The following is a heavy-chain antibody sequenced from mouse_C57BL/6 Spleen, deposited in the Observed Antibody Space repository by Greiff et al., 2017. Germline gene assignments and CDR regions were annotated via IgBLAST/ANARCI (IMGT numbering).Heavy chain of an antibody. D-gene: IGHD2-3*01. Sequence: EVQLVESEGGLVQPGSSMKLSCTASGFTFSDYYMAWVRQVPEKGLEWVANINYDGSSTYYLDSLKSRFIISRDNAKNILYLQMSSLKSEDTATYYCAREDDGYSFAYWGQGTLVTVSA. J-gene: IGHJ3*01. V-gene: IGHV5-16*01. CDR1: GFTFSDYY. CDR2: INYDGSST. CDR3: AREDDGYSFAY.